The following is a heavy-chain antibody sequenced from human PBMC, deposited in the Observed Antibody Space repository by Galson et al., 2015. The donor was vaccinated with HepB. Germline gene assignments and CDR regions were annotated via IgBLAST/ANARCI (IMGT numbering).Heavy chain of an antibody. CDR3: ARGSEWIDY. J-gene: IGHJ4*02. CDR1: GYRFQSYV. V-gene: IGHV1-3*04. Sequence: SVKVSCKASGYRFQSYVIHWVRQAPGQRLEWMGGINTASGNTEYSQKIQDRVTISGDTSASTAHLEVTSLRSEDTAVYYCARGSEWIDYWGQGTLVTVSS. D-gene: IGHD6-19*01. CDR2: INTASGNT.